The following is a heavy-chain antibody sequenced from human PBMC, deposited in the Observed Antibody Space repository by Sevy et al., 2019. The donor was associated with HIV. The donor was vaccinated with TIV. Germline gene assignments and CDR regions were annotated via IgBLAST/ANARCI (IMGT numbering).Heavy chain of an antibody. CDR1: AFSLSNYY. CDR2: IKQGGNEQ. Sequence: GGSLRLSCAASAFSLSNYYMTWVRQAPGKGLEWVANIKQGGNEQFYLESVKDRFTISRDDSKNSVYLQMTSLRAEDTAVYYCAREGVIYDDDGRDFDDAFDIWGHGTMVTVSS. J-gene: IGHJ3*02. V-gene: IGHV3-7*01. D-gene: IGHD2-21*01. CDR3: AREGVIYDDDGRDFDDAFDI.